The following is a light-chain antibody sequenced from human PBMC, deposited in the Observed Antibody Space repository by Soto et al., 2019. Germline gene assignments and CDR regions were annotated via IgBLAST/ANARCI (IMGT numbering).Light chain of an antibody. CDR2: LGS. CDR3: MQARQTPFT. Sequence: DVVMTQSPLSLPVTPGEPASISCRSSQSLLYTNGYNYLDWYLQKPGQSPQLLIYLGSYRASGVPDRFTGSASGTDFTLKISRVEAEDVGVYYCMQARQTPFTFGPGTKVNI. J-gene: IGKJ3*01. CDR1: QSLLYTNGYNY. V-gene: IGKV2-28*01.